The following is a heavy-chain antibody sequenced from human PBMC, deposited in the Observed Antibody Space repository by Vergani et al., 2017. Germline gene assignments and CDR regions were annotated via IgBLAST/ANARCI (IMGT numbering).Heavy chain of an antibody. CDR2: ISWNSGSI. Sequence: EVQLVESGGGLVQPGRSLRLSCAASGFTFDDYAMHWVRQAPGKGLEWVSGISWNSGSIGYADSVKGRFTISRDNAKNSLYLQMNSLRAEDTAVYYCAKEDCSSTSCYHQIDYWGQGTLVTVSS. V-gene: IGHV3-9*01. D-gene: IGHD2-2*01. CDR1: GFTFDDYA. J-gene: IGHJ4*02. CDR3: AKEDCSSTSCYHQIDY.